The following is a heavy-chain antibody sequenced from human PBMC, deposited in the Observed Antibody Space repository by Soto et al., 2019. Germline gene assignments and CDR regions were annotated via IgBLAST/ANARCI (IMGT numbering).Heavy chain of an antibody. CDR2: INAGYGNT. J-gene: IGHJ4*02. Sequence: QVHLVQSGAEVRKPGASVKVSCKASGYTFSSYAMHWVRQAPGQRLEWMGWINAGYGNTKSSQKFQDRVTISRDTSASTAYMKLTSLRSEDTAVYYCARDTGDGTLDFWGQGTLVTVSS. CDR1: GYTFSSYA. D-gene: IGHD7-27*01. V-gene: IGHV1-3*01. CDR3: ARDTGDGTLDF.